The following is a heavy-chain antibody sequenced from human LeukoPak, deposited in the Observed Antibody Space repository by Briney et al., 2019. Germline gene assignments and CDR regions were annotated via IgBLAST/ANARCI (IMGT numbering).Heavy chain of an antibody. V-gene: IGHV3-23*01. Sequence: PGGSLRLSCAASGFTFSSYAMCWVRQAPGKGLEWVSAISGSGGSTYYADPVKGRFTISRDNSKNTLYLQMNSLRAEDTAVYYCAKASSSSYYYGMDVWGQGTTVTVSS. CDR3: AKASSSSYYYGMDV. J-gene: IGHJ6*02. CDR2: ISGSGGST. D-gene: IGHD6-13*01. CDR1: GFTFSSYA.